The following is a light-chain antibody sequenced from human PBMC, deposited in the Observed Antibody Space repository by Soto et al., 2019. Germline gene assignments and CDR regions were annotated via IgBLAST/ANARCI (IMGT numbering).Light chain of an antibody. CDR2: AAS. J-gene: IGKJ5*01. V-gene: IGKV1-12*01. Sequence: DIQMTQSPSTLSASVGDRVTITCRASQSISNWLAWYQQKPGKAPKLLIFAASTLQSGVPSRFSGSGSRTDFTLTITDLQPEDVATYYCQQADTLPITFGQGTRLEIK. CDR1: QSISNW. CDR3: QQADTLPIT.